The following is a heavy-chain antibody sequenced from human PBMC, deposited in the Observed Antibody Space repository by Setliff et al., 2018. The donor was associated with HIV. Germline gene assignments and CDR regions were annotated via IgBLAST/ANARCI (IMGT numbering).Heavy chain of an antibody. CDR3: AKVLPSHTDGAFDI. CDR1: GFSFSTYA. V-gene: IGHV3-23*01. D-gene: IGHD4-17*01. J-gene: IGHJ3*02. CDR2: ISERDGST. Sequence: GESLKISCAASGFSFSTYAMSWVRQAPGKGLEWVSTISERDGSTYYADSVKGRFTISRDNSKNTVYLQLNSLRAEDTAVYYCAKVLPSHTDGAFDIWGQGTMVTVSS.